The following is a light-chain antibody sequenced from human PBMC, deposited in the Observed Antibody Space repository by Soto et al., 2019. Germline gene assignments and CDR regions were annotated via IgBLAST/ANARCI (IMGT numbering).Light chain of an antibody. CDR1: QGISTY. V-gene: IGKV1-39*01. CDR3: QQSYSTTWT. J-gene: IGKJ1*01. CDR2: AAS. Sequence: DIQMTQSPSSLSASVGDRVTITCRASQGISTYLNCYQQKLGKAPKLLIYAASSLQSGVPSRFSGSGSETDFTLTISSLQPEDFATYSCQQSYSTTWTFGQGTKVDIK.